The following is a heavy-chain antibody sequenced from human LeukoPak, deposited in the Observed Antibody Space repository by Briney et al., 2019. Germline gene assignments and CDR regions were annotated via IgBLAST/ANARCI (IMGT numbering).Heavy chain of an antibody. J-gene: IGHJ4*02. CDR3: ARDVGGSYYDFDFDY. CDR2: INSDGSST. CDR1: GFTFSSYW. V-gene: IGHV3-74*01. Sequence: PGGSLRLSCAASGFTFSSYWMHWVRQAPGKGLVWVSRINSDGSSTSYADSVKGRFTISRDNAKNTLYLQMNSLRAEDTAVYYCARDVGGSYYDFDFDYRGQGTLVTVSS. D-gene: IGHD1-26*01.